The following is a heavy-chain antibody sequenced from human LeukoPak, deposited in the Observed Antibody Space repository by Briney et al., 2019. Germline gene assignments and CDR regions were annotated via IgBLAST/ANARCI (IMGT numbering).Heavy chain of an antibody. V-gene: IGHV1-18*01. J-gene: IGHJ5*02. CDR1: GYTFTSYG. CDR2: ISAYNGNT. Sequence: ASVKVSCKASGYTFTSYGISWVRQAPGQGLEWMGWISAYNGNTNYAQKFQGRVTMTTDPSTSTAYMELRSLRSDDTAVYYCARVPSTVDMVRGVINFEFNWFDPWGQGTLVTVSS. D-gene: IGHD3-10*01. CDR3: ARVPSTVDMVRGVINFEFNWFDP.